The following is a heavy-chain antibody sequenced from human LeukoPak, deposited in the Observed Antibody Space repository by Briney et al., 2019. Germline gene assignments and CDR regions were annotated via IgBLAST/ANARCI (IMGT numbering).Heavy chain of an antibody. CDR3: ARDPPKVAGQNDY. CDR2: INPNSGGT. D-gene: IGHD6-13*01. CDR1: GYTFTGYY. V-gene: IGHV1-2*02. Sequence: GASVKVSCKASGYTFTGYYMHWVRQAPGQGLEWMGWINPNSGGTNYAQKFQGRVTMTRDTSISTAYMELSRLRSDDTAVNYCARDPPKVAGQNDYWGQGTLVTVSS. J-gene: IGHJ4*02.